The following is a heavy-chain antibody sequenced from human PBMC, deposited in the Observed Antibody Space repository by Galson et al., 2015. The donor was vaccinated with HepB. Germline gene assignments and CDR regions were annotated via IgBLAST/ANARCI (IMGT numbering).Heavy chain of an antibody. CDR2: IDPSDSYT. Sequence: QSGAEVKKPGESLRISCKGSGYSFTSYWISWVRQMPGKGLEWMGRIDPSDSYTNYSPSFQGHVTISADKSISTAYLQWSSLKASDTAMYYCARHGGCSSTSCYTDFDYWGQGTLVTVSS. CDR1: GYSFTSYW. D-gene: IGHD2-2*02. CDR3: ARHGGCSSTSCYTDFDY. V-gene: IGHV5-10-1*01. J-gene: IGHJ4*02.